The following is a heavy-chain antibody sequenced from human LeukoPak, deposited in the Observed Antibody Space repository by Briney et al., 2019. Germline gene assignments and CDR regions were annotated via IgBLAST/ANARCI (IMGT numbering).Heavy chain of an antibody. J-gene: IGHJ3*02. Sequence: GASVKVSCKASGYTFTGYYMHWVRQAPGQGLEWMGWISAYNGNTNYAQKLQGRVTMTTDTSTSTAYMELRSLRSDDTAVYYCARVRVGGDAFDIWGQGTMVTVSS. V-gene: IGHV1-18*04. CDR2: ISAYNGNT. D-gene: IGHD1-26*01. CDR3: ARVRVGGDAFDI. CDR1: GYTFTGYY.